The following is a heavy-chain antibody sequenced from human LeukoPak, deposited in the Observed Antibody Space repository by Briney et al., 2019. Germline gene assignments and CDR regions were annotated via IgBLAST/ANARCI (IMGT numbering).Heavy chain of an antibody. CDR3: ARGGRDGYNRDDAFDI. Sequence: GGSLRLSCAASGFTFSSYAMHWVRQAPGKGLEYVSAISSNGGSTYYANSVKGRFTISRDNSKNTLYLQMGSLRAEDMAVYYCARGGRDGYNRDDAFDIWGQGTMVTASS. D-gene: IGHD5-24*01. CDR1: GFTFSSYA. V-gene: IGHV3-64*01. CDR2: ISSNGGST. J-gene: IGHJ3*02.